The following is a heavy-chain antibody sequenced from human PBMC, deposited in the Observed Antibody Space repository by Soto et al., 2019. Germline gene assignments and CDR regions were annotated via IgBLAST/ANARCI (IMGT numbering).Heavy chain of an antibody. V-gene: IGHV3-43*01. CDR3: AKDHGYSYGTLGYYGMDV. CDR1: GFTFDDYT. CDR2: ISWDGGST. J-gene: IGHJ6*02. D-gene: IGHD5-18*01. Sequence: GGSLRLSCAASGFTFDDYTMHWVRQAPGKGLEWVSLISWDGGSTYYADSVKGRFTISRDNSKNSLYLQMNSLRTEDTALYYCAKDHGYSYGTLGYYGMDVWGQGTTVTVSS.